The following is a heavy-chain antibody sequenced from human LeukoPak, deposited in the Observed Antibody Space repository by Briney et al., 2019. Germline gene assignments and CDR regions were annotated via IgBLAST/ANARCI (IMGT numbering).Heavy chain of an antibody. CDR1: GGSFSGYY. V-gene: IGHV4-59*08. CDR3: ARHTGYYDILTGYYSYYGMDV. CDR2: IYCSGST. D-gene: IGHD3-9*01. Sequence: SETLSLTCAVYGGSFSGYYWSWIRQPPGKGLEWIGYIYCSGSTNYNPSLKSRVTISVDTSKNQFSLKLSSVTAADTAVYYCARHTGYYDILTGYYSYYGMDVWGQGTTVTVSS. J-gene: IGHJ6*02.